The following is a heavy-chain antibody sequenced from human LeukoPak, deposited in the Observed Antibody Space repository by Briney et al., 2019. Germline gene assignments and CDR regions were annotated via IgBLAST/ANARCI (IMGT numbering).Heavy chain of an antibody. CDR1: GFTFSSYA. J-gene: IGHJ4*02. CDR3: AREGRTVTTRSLDY. D-gene: IGHD4-11*01. CDR2: ISYDGSNK. V-gene: IGHV3-30-3*01. Sequence: GGSLRLSCAASGFTFSSYAMHWVRQAPGKGLEWVAVISYDGSNKYYADSVKGRFTISRDNSKNTLYLQMNSLRAEDTAVYYCAREGRTVTTRSLDYWGQGTLVTVSS.